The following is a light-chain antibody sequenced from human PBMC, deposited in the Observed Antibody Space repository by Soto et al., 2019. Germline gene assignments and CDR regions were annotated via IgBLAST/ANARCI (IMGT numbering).Light chain of an antibody. J-gene: IGKJ5*01. CDR3: QHIYSIPIT. Sequence: DMHMTQAPCSLFSSVVDIVIITCRASQSVSSDLNWYQQKAGKPPKLLVFAASSLQSGVPSRFSGSGSGTHFTLTISNLQPEDFATYYCQHIYSIPITFGQGTRLEIK. V-gene: IGKV1-39*01. CDR2: AAS. CDR1: QSVSSD.